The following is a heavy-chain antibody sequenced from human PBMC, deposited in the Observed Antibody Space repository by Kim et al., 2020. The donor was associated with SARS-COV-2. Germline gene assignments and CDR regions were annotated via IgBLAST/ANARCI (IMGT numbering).Heavy chain of an antibody. Sequence: GGSLRLSCAASGFTFSSYAMSWVRQAPGKGLEWVSIISGSGGSTDYGDSVKGRFTISRDNSKNTLYLQMNSLRAEDTAVYYCAKDLGYSSGWYGRDYFDYLGQGTLVTASP. CDR2: ISGSGGST. CDR1: GFTFSSYA. V-gene: IGHV3-23*01. CDR3: AKDLGYSSGWYGRDYFDY. J-gene: IGHJ4*02. D-gene: IGHD6-19*01.